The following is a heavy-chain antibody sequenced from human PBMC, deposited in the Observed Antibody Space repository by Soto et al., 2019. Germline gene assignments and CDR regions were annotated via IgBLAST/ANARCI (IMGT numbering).Heavy chain of an antibody. CDR1: GFTFGDYA. CDR3: ARDAPIPRLMVLGVYPIYYSYGMYF. D-gene: IGHD3-10*01. Sequence: EVQLVESGGGLVQPGRSLRLSCTASGFTFGDYAMSWVRQAPGKGLEWVGFIRSKAYGGTTEYAASVQGRFTIPRDDSKSVAYLQMNSLNTEATAVYYCARDAPIPRLMVLGVYPIYYSYGMYFWCQGTTLTVSS. J-gene: IGHJ6*02. CDR2: IRSKAYGGTT. V-gene: IGHV3-49*04.